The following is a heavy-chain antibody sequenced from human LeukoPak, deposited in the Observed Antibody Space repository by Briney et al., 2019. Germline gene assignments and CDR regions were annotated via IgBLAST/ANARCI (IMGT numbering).Heavy chain of an antibody. J-gene: IGHJ3*02. CDR2: INHSGGT. V-gene: IGHV4-34*01. CDR3: ASAMIGVPDDAFDI. CDR1: GGSFSGYY. Sequence: SETLSLTCAAYGGSFSGYYWSWIRQPPGKGLEWIGEINHSGGTNYNPSLKSRVTISVDTSKNQFSLKLSSVTAADTAVYYCASAMIGVPDDAFDIWGQGTMVTVSS. D-gene: IGHD3-22*01.